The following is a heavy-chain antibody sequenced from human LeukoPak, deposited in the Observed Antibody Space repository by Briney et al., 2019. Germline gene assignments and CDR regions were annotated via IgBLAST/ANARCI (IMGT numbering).Heavy chain of an antibody. Sequence: SVKVSCKASGGTFSSYAISWVRQAPGQGLEWMGRINPILGIANYAQKFQGRVTITADKSTSTAYMELSSLRSEDTAVYYCARDSAYCSSTSCYESDAFDIWGQGTMVTVSS. V-gene: IGHV1-69*04. CDR1: GGTFSSYA. CDR2: INPILGIA. J-gene: IGHJ3*02. CDR3: ARDSAYCSSTSCYESDAFDI. D-gene: IGHD2-2*01.